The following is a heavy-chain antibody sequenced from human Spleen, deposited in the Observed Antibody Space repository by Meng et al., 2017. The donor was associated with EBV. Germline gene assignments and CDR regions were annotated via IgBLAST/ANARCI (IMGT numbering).Heavy chain of an antibody. V-gene: IGHV4-4*02. CDR2: IYHSGST. D-gene: IGHD6-13*01. CDR1: GGSISSSNW. CDR3: ARGKTWIAAAGTFDY. J-gene: IGHJ4*02. Sequence: QVQLEESGQGLVKLSGTLSLTCAVSGGSISSSNWWSWVRQPPGKGLEWIGEIYHSGSTNYNPSLKSRVTISIDKSKNQFSLKLNSVTAADTALYYCARGKTWIAAAGTFDYWGQGTLVTVSS.